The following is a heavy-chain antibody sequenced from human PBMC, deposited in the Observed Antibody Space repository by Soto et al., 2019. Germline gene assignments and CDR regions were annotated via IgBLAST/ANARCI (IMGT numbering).Heavy chain of an antibody. D-gene: IGHD3-16*01. V-gene: IGHV3-15*01. CDR2: IKSKTNSGTT. CDR1: GFTFSNAW. CDR3: TTDGAY. Sequence: EVQLVESGGGLVKPGGSLRLSCAGSGFTFSNAWMSWVRQAPGKGLEWVGRIKSKTNSGTTDYAAPVKGRFTISRDDSKNTLYLQMNSLKTGDTDVYYCTTDGAYWGQGTLVTVSS. J-gene: IGHJ4*02.